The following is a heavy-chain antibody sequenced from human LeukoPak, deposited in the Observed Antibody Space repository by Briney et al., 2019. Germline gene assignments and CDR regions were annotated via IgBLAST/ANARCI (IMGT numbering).Heavy chain of an antibody. J-gene: IGHJ6*03. D-gene: IGHD5-18*01. CDR3: AREPADTAMVYYYYYYMDV. Sequence: SQTLSLTCTVSGGSISSGSYYWSWIRQPAGKGLEWIGRIYTSGSTNYNPSLKSRVTISVDTSKNQFSLKLSSVTAADTAVYYCAREPADTAMVYYYYYYMDVRGKGTTVTVSS. CDR1: GGSISSGSYY. CDR2: IYTSGST. V-gene: IGHV4-61*02.